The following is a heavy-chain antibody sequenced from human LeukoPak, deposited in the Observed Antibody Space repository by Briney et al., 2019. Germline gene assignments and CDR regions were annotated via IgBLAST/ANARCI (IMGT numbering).Heavy chain of an antibody. J-gene: IGHJ4*02. Sequence: GGSLRLSCAASGFTFSSYAMSWVRQAPGKGLEWVSGISGSGGSTYYADSVKGRFTISRDNSKNTLYLQMNSLRAEDTAVYYCAKEAINYYDSSGYYHYWGQGTLVTVSS. D-gene: IGHD3-22*01. CDR1: GFTFSSYA. CDR2: ISGSGGST. V-gene: IGHV3-23*01. CDR3: AKEAINYYDSSGYYHY.